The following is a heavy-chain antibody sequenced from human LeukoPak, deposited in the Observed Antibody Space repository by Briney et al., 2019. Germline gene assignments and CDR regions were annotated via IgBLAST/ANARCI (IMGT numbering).Heavy chain of an antibody. CDR3: AKDIMAGTEYFDY. Sequence: GGSLRLSCAASGFTFSDYYMSWIRQAPGKGLEWVSYISSSGSTIYYADSVKGRFTISRDNAKNSLNLQMNSLRAEDTAVYYCAKDIMAGTEYFDYWGQGTLVTVSS. J-gene: IGHJ4*02. D-gene: IGHD6-19*01. CDR1: GFTFSDYY. CDR2: ISSSGSTI. V-gene: IGHV3-11*01.